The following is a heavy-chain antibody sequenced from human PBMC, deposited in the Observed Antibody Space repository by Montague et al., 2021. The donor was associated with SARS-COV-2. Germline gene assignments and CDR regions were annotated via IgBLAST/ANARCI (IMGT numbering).Heavy chain of an antibody. D-gene: IGHD1-14*01. CDR3: GRGRKVVPWFGYYDMDV. CDR1: DGSFSGYY. Sequence: SETLSLTCAVYDGSFSGYYWNWIRQPPGKGLEWNGEISHGGTTNYNPSLTSRATISLDKSTSQFSLKLTSVTAADTAIYYCGRGRKVVPWFGYYDMDVWGQGTTVTVSS. CDR2: ISHGGTT. V-gene: IGHV4-34*01. J-gene: IGHJ6*02.